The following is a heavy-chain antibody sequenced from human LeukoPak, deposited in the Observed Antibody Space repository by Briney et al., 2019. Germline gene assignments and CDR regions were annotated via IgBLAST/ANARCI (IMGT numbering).Heavy chain of an antibody. CDR2: INIDGSTS. D-gene: IGHD3-16*01. CDR3: ARASALANPPFGY. V-gene: IGHV3-74*01. Sequence: GGSLTLPCAASGFTFSSYWMHWVRQAPGKGLVWVSRINIDGSTSNYADSVKGRFTISRDNAKNAVYLQMSSLRVEDTAVYYCARASALANPPFGYWGPGALVTVSS. J-gene: IGHJ4*02. CDR1: GFTFSSYW.